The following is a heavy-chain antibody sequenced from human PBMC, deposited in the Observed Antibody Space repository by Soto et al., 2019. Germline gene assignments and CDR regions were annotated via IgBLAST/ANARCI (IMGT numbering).Heavy chain of an antibody. J-gene: IGHJ6*02. CDR2: ISSSSAYV. V-gene: IGHV3-21*01. CDR3: ARDMAAAGRGGGYYYNGMDV. CDR1: GFSFSSYS. Sequence: EVQLVESGGGLVKPGGSLRLSCAASGFSFSSYSMNWVRQAPGKGLEWVSSISSSSAYVYYADSVKGRFTISRDNAKNSVSLQMNSLRGEDTAVYYCARDMAAAGRGGGYYYNGMDVWGQGTTVTVSS. D-gene: IGHD6-25*01.